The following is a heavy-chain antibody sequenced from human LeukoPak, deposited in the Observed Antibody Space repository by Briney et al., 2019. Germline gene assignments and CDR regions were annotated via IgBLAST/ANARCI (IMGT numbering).Heavy chain of an antibody. CDR3: ARGNTLYDSTVKVLDY. J-gene: IGHJ4*02. V-gene: IGHV4-39*01. CDR2: IYYSGST. D-gene: IGHD3-22*01. CDR1: GGSISSSNYY. Sequence: PSETLSLTCSVSGGSISSSNYYCGWIRQPPGRGLEWIGNIYYSGSTYYNPSLKSRVTISVDASKNQFSLKLSSVTAADTAVYYCARGNTLYDSTVKVLDYWGQGVLVTVSS.